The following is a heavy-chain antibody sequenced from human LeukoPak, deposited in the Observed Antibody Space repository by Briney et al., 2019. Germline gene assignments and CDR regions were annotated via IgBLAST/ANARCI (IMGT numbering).Heavy chain of an antibody. CDR1: GFTFSSYW. Sequence: GGSLRLSCAASGFTFSSYWMHWVRQAPGKGLVWVSRINNDGSSTSYADSVKGRFTISRDNAKNTLYLQMNSLRAEDTAVYYCARVFGHSDSSGYWGQGTLVTVYS. J-gene: IGHJ4*02. V-gene: IGHV3-74*01. D-gene: IGHD3-22*01. CDR3: ARVFGHSDSSGY. CDR2: INNDGSST.